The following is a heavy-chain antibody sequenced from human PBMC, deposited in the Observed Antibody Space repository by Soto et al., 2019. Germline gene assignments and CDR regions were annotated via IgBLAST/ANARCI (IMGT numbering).Heavy chain of an antibody. CDR1: GYTFSNYD. J-gene: IGHJ4*02. V-gene: IGHV1-8*01. D-gene: IGHD3-10*01. CDR3: ANVSRKGSAIDFDY. CDR2: VNPNNGDT. Sequence: QVQLVQSGAELKKPGASVKVSCKASGYTFSNYDMNWVRQATGQGPEWIGWVNPNNGDTGYAQKFQGRVTLPTDISTTTAYMELTSLRSEDTAIYYCANVSRKGSAIDFDYWGQGTLITVSS.